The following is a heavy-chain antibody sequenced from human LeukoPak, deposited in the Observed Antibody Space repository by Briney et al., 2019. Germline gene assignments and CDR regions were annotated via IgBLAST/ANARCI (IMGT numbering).Heavy chain of an antibody. CDR2: IYYSGST. V-gene: IGHV4-61*01. D-gene: IGHD3-22*01. J-gene: IGHJ4*02. Sequence: SETLSLTCAVSGVSINTCCYYWSWIRQPPGKGLEWIGYIYYSGSTNYNPSLKSRVTISVDTSKNQFSLKLSSVTAADTAVYYCARLSGYYDSSGYYVSRPFDYWGQGTLVTVSS. CDR1: GVSINTCCYY. CDR3: ARLSGYYDSSGYYVSRPFDY.